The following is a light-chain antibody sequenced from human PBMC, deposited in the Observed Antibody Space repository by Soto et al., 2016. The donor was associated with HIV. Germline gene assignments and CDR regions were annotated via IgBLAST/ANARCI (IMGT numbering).Light chain of an antibody. V-gene: IGLV3-1*01. Sequence: SYDLTQPPSVSVSPGQTASITCSGNKLGNKYACWYQQKPGQSPVLVMYQDNKRPSGIPERFSGSDSGNTATLTISGTQSMDEADCFCQAWDSGIAVFGGGTKLTVL. CDR2: QDN. J-gene: IGLJ2*01. CDR1: KLGNKY. CDR3: QAWDSGIAV.